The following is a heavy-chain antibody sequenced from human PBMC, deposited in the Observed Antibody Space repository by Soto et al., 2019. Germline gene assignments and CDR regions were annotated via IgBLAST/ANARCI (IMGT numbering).Heavy chain of an antibody. Sequence: ETLSLTCAVYGGSFSGYYWSWIRQPPGKGLEWIGEINHSGSTNYNPSLKSRVTISVDTSKNQFSLKLSSVTAADTAVYYCARGTIFGVVRRPLFDYWGQGTLVTVSS. CDR2: INHSGST. D-gene: IGHD3-3*01. V-gene: IGHV4-34*01. J-gene: IGHJ4*02. CDR1: GGSFSGYY. CDR3: ARGTIFGVVRRPLFDY.